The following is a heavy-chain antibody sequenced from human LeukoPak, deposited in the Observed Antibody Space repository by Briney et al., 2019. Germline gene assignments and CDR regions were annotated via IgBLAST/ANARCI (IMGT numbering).Heavy chain of an antibody. CDR1: GFAFSTYA. CDR2: VSGSGSST. CDR3: AQSGNFDWFDF. J-gene: IGHJ4*02. D-gene: IGHD3-9*01. V-gene: IGHV3-23*01. Sequence: GGSLRLSCAASGFAFSTYAMSWVRQAPGKGLEWVSAVSGSGSSTYYADSVKGRFSTSRDNSNNTLYLQMTSLRAADTVVYYCAQSGNFDWFDFWGQGTLVTVSS.